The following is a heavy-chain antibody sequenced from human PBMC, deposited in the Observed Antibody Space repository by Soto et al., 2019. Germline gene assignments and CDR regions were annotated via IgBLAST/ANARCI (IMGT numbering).Heavy chain of an antibody. Sequence: PGGSLRLSCAASGFTFSSYWMSWVRQAPGKGLEWVANIKQDGSEKYYVDSVKGRFTISRDNAKNSLYLQMNSLRAEDTAVYYCARVESTDINCRSTSCAIIFDYWGQGTLVTVSS. V-gene: IGHV3-7*03. CDR1: GFTFSSYW. J-gene: IGHJ4*02. CDR3: ARVESTDINCRSTSCAIIFDY. D-gene: IGHD2-2*01. CDR2: IKQDGSEK.